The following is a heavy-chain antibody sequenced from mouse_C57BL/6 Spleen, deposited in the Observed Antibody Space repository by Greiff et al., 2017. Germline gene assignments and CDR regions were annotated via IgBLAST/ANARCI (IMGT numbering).Heavy chain of an antibody. Sequence: VQLQQSGAELVRPGASVTLSCKASGYTFTDYEMHWVKQTPVHGLEWIGAIDPETGGTAYNQKFKGKAILTADKSSSTAYMELRSLTSEDSAVYYCTREGDGGYFDYWGQGTTLTVSS. CDR3: TREGDGGYFDY. CDR1: GYTFTDYE. CDR2: IDPETGGT. D-gene: IGHD3-3*01. J-gene: IGHJ2*01. V-gene: IGHV1-15*01.